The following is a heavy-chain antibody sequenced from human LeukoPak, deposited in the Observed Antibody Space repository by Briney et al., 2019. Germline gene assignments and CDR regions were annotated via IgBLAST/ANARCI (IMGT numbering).Heavy chain of an antibody. CDR3: ARGGSRLLTSYIFDY. CDR2: IKQDGSEK. V-gene: IGHV3-7*01. Sequence: PGGSQRLSCAATGSTFSRYWMSWVRQAPGKGLEWVANIKQDGSEKYYADSVKGRFTIFRDNAKNSLYVQVNSLRAEDTAVYYCARGGSRLLTSYIFDYWGQGTLVTVSS. D-gene: IGHD3-16*01. CDR1: GSTFSRYW. J-gene: IGHJ4*02.